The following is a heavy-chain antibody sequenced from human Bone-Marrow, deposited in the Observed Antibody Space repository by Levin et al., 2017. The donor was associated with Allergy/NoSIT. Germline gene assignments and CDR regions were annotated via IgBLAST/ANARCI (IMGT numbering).Heavy chain of an antibody. CDR1: GFTFSDAY. CDR3: TAEYNWNDGTRFDP. V-gene: IGHV3-15*01. D-gene: IGHD1-20*01. Sequence: GESLKISCAASGFTFSDAYMTWVRQAPGKGLEWVGRIKRKIDGETADYAAPVKGRFTISRDDSKNTLYLQMNSLKAEDTAMYYCTAEYNWNDGTRFDPWGQGTLVTVSS. CDR2: IKRKIDGETA. J-gene: IGHJ5*02.